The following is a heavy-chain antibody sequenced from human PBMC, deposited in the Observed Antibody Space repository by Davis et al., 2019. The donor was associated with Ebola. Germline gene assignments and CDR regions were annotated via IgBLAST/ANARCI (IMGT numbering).Heavy chain of an antibody. CDR1: GFTLRNYW. D-gene: IGHD1-20*01. V-gene: IGHV3-74*01. Sequence: PGGSLRLSCAASGFTLRNYWMHWVRQAPGEGLAWISRINSDGSSTSYADAVKGRFTISRDNARNTLYLQMNSLRAEDTAVYYCARATELTGWGQGTLVTVSS. J-gene: IGHJ4*02. CDR3: ARATELTG. CDR2: INSDGSST.